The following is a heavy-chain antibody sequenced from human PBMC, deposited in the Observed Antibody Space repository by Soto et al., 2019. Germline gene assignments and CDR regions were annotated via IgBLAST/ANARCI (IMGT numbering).Heavy chain of an antibody. CDR2: ISYDGSNK. CDR1: GFTFSGYS. V-gene: IGHV3-30-3*01. Sequence: GGSLRLSCSASGFTFSGYSMHWVRQAPGKGLEWVAVISYDGSNKYYADSVKGRFTISRDNSKNTLYLQMNSLRAEDTAVYYCARVASSGPHFDYWGQGTLVTVSS. J-gene: IGHJ4*02. CDR3: ARVASSGPHFDY. D-gene: IGHD3-3*01.